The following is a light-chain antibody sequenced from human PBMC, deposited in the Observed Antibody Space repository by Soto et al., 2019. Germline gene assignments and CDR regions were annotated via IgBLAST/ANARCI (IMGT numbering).Light chain of an antibody. V-gene: IGKV3-15*01. J-gene: IGKJ1*01. CDR1: QSISNN. CDR3: QQYSNWPRT. CDR2: GAS. Sequence: EIVMTQSPATLSVSPGKRATLSCRAGQSISNNLAWYQQKPGQAPRLLIYGASTRATGIPARFTGSGSGTEFPLTISRLQSEDFAVYYCQQYSNWPRTFGQGTKVEIK.